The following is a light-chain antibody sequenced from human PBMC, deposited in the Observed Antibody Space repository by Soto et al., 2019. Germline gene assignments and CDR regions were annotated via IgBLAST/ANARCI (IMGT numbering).Light chain of an antibody. V-gene: IGKV1-5*03. Sequence: DIQMTQSPSTLSASVGDRVIITCRTSQSISGWMARYQQKPGKAPNLLIYKTLKTGVPSRFSASRSGTEFTLLISSLQPDDFATYYCQQYLTYSFGQGTTVEIK. CDR3: QQYLTYS. CDR1: QSISGW. J-gene: IGKJ1*01. CDR2: K.